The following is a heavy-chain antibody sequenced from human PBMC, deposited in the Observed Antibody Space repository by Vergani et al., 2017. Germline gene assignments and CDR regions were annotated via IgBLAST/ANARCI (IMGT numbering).Heavy chain of an antibody. Sequence: EGQLVESGGDWVQRGGSLRLSCAASGFTFDDYTMHWVRQAPGKGLEWVSLISWDGGSTYYADSVKGRFTISRDNSKNSLYLQMNSLRTEDTALYYCAKDLGTSSGGGWFDPWGQGTLVTVSS. CDR2: ISWDGGST. D-gene: IGHD6-6*01. CDR3: AKDLGTSSGGGWFDP. V-gene: IGHV3-43*01. CDR1: GFTFDDYT. J-gene: IGHJ5*02.